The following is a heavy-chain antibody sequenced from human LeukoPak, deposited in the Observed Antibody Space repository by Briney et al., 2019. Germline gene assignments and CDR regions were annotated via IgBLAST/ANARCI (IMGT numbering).Heavy chain of an antibody. CDR3: AREYGDDNWFDP. D-gene: IGHD2-21*02. Sequence: NTSQTLSLTCTVSGVSISSGDYYWSWIRQPPGKGLEWIGYIYYSGSTYYNPSLKSRVTISVDTSKNQFSLKLSSVTAADTAVYFCAREYGDDNWFDPWGQGTLVTVSS. J-gene: IGHJ5*02. CDR2: IYYSGST. CDR1: GVSISSGDYY. V-gene: IGHV4-30-4*01.